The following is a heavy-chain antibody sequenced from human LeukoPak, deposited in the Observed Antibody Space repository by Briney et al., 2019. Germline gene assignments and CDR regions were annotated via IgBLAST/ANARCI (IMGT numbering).Heavy chain of an antibody. D-gene: IGHD4-23*01. J-gene: IGHJ6*03. CDR3: AKDHAVVTDVRTEVANWNYCYYYMDV. Sequence: GGSLRLSCAASGFTFDDYTMRWVRPAPEKGLEWVSLISWDGGSTYYADSVKGRFTISRDNSKNSLYLQMNSLRTEDTALYYCAKDHAVVTDVRTEVANWNYCYYYMDVWGKGTTVTVSS. CDR2: ISWDGGST. CDR1: GFTFDDYT. V-gene: IGHV3-43*01.